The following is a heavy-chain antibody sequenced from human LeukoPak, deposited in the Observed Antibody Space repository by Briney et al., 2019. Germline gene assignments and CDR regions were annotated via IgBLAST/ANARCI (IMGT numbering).Heavy chain of an antibody. D-gene: IGHD6-13*01. J-gene: IGHJ4*02. CDR3: ARLTPAAGRLYFVD. CDR1: GFTVNSNY. Sequence: GGSLRLSCAASGFTVNSNYLSWVRQAPGKGLEWVSTLYNTGNTYYANSVKGRFSISRDNSKNTLFLLMNSVRAEDTAVYYCARLTPAAGRLYFVDWGPGTLVTVSS. CDR2: LYNTGNT. V-gene: IGHV3-53*01.